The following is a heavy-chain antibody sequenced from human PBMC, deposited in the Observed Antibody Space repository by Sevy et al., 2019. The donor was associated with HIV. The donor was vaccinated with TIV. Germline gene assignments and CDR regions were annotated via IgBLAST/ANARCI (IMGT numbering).Heavy chain of an antibody. CDR3: ARHGRATVTTSWYFDY. Sequence: SETLSLTCTVSGGSISSSSYYWGWIRQPPGKGLEWIGSIYYSVSTYYNPSLKSRVTISVDTSKNQFSLKLSSVTAADTAVYYCARHGRATVTTSWYFDYWGQGTLVTVSS. D-gene: IGHD4-17*01. V-gene: IGHV4-39*01. CDR2: IYYSVST. CDR1: GGSISSSSYY. J-gene: IGHJ4*02.